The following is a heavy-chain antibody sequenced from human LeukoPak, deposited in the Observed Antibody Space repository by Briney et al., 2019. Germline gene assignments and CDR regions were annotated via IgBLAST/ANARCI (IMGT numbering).Heavy chain of an antibody. CDR1: GGSISSYY. CDR2: IYYSGTT. J-gene: IGHJ4*02. D-gene: IGHD3-22*01. V-gene: IGHV4-59*01. CDR3: ARANHYSDSGGYYYALDY. Sequence: SETLSLTSTVSGGSISSYYWNWIRQPPGRGLEWVGYIYYSGTTNYDPSLKSRVTISVDTSKNQFSLELTSVTAADTAVYYCARANHYSDSGGYYYALDYWGQGTLVTVSS.